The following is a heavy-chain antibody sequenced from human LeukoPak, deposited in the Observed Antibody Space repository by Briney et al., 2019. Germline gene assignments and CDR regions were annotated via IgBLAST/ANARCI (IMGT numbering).Heavy chain of an antibody. J-gene: IGHJ4*02. D-gene: IGHD3-10*01. CDR3: GKSQDLGSYIADY. CDR2: IHFDGTHT. V-gene: IGHV3-30*02. Sequence: GGSLRLSCTTSGFTFSSHGFHWARQAPGTGLEWMAFIHFDGTHTVSADSVKGRITISRDNSKNTVYLQMSRLRAEDTAVYYCGKSQDLGSYIADYWGQGTQVTVSS. CDR1: GFTFSSHG.